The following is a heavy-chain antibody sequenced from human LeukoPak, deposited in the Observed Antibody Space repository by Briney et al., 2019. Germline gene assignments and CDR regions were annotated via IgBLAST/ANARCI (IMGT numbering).Heavy chain of an antibody. CDR2: VWNDGSKN. CDR3: AKDWSLGYRCLDY. J-gene: IGHJ4*02. Sequence: GGSLRLSCAASGFTFSKFGMHWVRQTPGKGLEWVALVWNDGSKNYYADSVKGRFTISRDNSKDTLYLLLNSLRAEDTAVYYCAKDWSLGYRCLDYWGQGTLVTVSS. D-gene: IGHD5-24*01. V-gene: IGHV3-33*06. CDR1: GFTFSKFG.